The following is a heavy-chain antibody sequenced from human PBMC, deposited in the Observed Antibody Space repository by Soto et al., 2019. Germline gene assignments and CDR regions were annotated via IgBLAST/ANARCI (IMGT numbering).Heavy chain of an antibody. J-gene: IGHJ4*02. CDR3: ERDLGSGYEPGDY. V-gene: IGHV1-69*12. CDR1: GGTFAISV. D-gene: IGHD5-12*01. Sequence: QVQLVQSGAELKKPGSSVKVSCKASGGTFAISVFNWVRQAPGQGLEWMGGIISIFGTPNYSQKFLGRVTITADESTSTGYMDLSNLRSDDTDIYYCERDLGSGYEPGDYWGQGTQVTVSS. CDR2: IISIFGTP.